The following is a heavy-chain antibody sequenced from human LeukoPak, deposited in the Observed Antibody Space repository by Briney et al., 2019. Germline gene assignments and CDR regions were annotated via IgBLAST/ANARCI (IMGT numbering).Heavy chain of an antibody. CDR3: ARGYYDSGSYSGNFDY. CDR1: GFTFSSYA. D-gene: IGHD3-10*01. J-gene: IGHJ4*02. CDR2: ISYDGSSK. V-gene: IGHV3-30-3*01. Sequence: GRSLRLSCAASGFTFSSYAIHWVRQAPGKGLEWVTFISYDGSSKSYADSVKGRFTISRDNSKNTLYLQMNSLRVEDAAVYYCARGYYDSGSYSGNFDYWGQGTLVTVSS.